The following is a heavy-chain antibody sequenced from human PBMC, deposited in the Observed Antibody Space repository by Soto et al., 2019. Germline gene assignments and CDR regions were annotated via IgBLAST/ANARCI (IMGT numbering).Heavy chain of an antibody. CDR2: FDPEDGET. CDR1: GYTLTELS. D-gene: IGHD3-3*01. J-gene: IGHJ6*02. V-gene: IGHV1-24*01. Sequence: GASVKVSCKVSGYTLTELSMHWVRQAPGKGLEWMGSFDPEDGETIYAQKFQGRVTMTEDTSTDTAYMELSSLRSEDTAVYYCAPAILGVVRYGMDVWAQGTTVPVS. CDR3: APAILGVVRYGMDV.